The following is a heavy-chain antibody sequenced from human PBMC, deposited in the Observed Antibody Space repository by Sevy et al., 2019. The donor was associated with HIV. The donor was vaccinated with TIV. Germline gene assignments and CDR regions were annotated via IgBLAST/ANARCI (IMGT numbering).Heavy chain of an antibody. Sequence: GGSLRLSCAASGFTFSTYAMSWVRQAPGKGLEWVSGISGSGGKTYYADSVKGRLTVSRDNSKNTLYLQMNSLRAEDTAVYHCPNGPAGEWVLSAVDIWGQGTMVTVSS. D-gene: IGHD3-3*01. V-gene: IGHV3-23*01. J-gene: IGHJ3*02. CDR3: PNGPAGEWVLSAVDI. CDR1: GFTFSTYA. CDR2: ISGSGGKT.